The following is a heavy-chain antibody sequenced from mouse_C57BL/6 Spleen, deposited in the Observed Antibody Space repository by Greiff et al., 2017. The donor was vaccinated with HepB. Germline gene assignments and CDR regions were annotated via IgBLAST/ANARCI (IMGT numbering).Heavy chain of an antibody. D-gene: IGHD1-1*01. J-gene: IGHJ2*01. CDR1: GYTFTSYW. CDR3: ARSDPYTTVLDY. V-gene: IGHV1-52*01. CDR2: IDPSDSET. Sequence: QVHVKQPGAELVRPGSSVKLSCKASGYTFTSYWMHWVKQRPIQGLEWIGNIDPSDSETHYNQKFKDKATLTVDKSSSTAYMQLSSLTSEDSAVYYCARSDPYTTVLDYWGQGTTLTVSS.